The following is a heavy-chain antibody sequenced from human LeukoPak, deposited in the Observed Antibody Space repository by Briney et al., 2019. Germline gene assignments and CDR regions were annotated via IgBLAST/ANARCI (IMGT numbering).Heavy chain of an antibody. CDR3: AREISGYDRDGDFYYYYYYMDV. V-gene: IGHV1-18*01. Sequence: ASVKVSCKASGYTFTSYGISWVRQAPGQGLEWMGWISAYNGNTNYAQRLQGRVTMTTDTSTSTAYMELRSLRSDDTAVYYCAREISGYDRDGDFYYYYYYMDVWGKGTTVTVSS. D-gene: IGHD5-12*01. J-gene: IGHJ6*03. CDR2: ISAYNGNT. CDR1: GYTFTSYG.